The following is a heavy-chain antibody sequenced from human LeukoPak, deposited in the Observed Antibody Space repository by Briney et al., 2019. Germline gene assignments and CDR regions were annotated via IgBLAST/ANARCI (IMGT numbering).Heavy chain of an antibody. J-gene: IGHJ3*02. CDR1: GGSISSYY. D-gene: IGHD3-16*01. CDR2: MYYSGSP. CDR3: ARESAYRDAFDI. V-gene: IGHV4-59*01. Sequence: PSETQSLTCTVSGGSISSYYWSWIRQPPGKGLEWIGYMYYSGSPNYNPSLKSRVTISVDTSKNQFSLRLGSVTAADTAVYYCARESAYRDAFDIWGQGTMVTVSS.